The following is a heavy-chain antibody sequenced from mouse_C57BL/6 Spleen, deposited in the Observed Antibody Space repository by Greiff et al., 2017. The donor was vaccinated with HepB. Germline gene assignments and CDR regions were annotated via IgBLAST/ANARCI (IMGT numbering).Heavy chain of an antibody. J-gene: IGHJ1*03. D-gene: IGHD1-1*01. Sequence: EVQLVESGGGLVQPKGSLKLSCAASGFTFNTYAMHWVRQAPGKGLEWVARIRSKSSNYATYYADSVKDRFTISRDDSQSMLYLQMNNLKTEDTAMYYCVRTFTTVVAEDWYFDVWGTGTTVTVSS. V-gene: IGHV10-3*01. CDR3: VRTFTTVVAEDWYFDV. CDR2: IRSKSSNYAT. CDR1: GFTFNTYA.